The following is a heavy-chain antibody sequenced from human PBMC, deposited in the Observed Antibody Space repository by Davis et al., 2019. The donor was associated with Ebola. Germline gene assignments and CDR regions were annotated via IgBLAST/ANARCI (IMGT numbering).Heavy chain of an antibody. Sequence: SETLSLTCTVSGGSISSSSYYWGWIRQPPGKGLEWIGSIYYSGSTYYNPSLKSRVTISVDTSKNQFSLKLSSVTAADTAVYYCARHKNQSGYYYRWYFDLWGRGTLVTVSS. CDR3: ARHKNQSGYYYRWYFDL. CDR1: GGSISSSSYY. V-gene: IGHV4-39*01. CDR2: IYYSGST. J-gene: IGHJ2*01. D-gene: IGHD3-22*01.